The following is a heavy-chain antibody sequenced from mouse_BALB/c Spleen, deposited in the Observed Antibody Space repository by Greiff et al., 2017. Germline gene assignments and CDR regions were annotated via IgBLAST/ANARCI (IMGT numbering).Heavy chain of an antibody. CDR2: ISSGGSYT. CDR1: GFTFSSYA. CDR3: ARHGNWAMDY. V-gene: IGHV5-9-3*01. D-gene: IGHD2-1*01. Sequence: DVMLVESGGGLVKPGGSLKLSCAASGFTFSSYAMSWVRQTPEKRLEWVATISSGGSYTYYPDSVKGRFTISRDNAKNTLYLQMSSLRSEDTAMYYCARHGNWAMDYWGQGTSVTVSS. J-gene: IGHJ4*01.